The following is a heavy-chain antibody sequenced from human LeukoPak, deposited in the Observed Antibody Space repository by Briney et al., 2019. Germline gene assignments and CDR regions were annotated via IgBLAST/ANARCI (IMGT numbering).Heavy chain of an antibody. CDR3: ARVRSSSPKRDGGDDY. V-gene: IGHV3-21*01. J-gene: IGHJ4*02. CDR1: GFTFSSYS. CDR2: ISSSSSYI. D-gene: IGHD6-6*01. Sequence: GGSLRLSCAASGFTFSSYSMNWVRQAPGKGLEWVSSISSSSSYIYYADSVKGRFTISRDNAKNSLYLQMNSLRAEDTGVYYCARVRSSSPKRDGGDDYWGQGTLVTVSS.